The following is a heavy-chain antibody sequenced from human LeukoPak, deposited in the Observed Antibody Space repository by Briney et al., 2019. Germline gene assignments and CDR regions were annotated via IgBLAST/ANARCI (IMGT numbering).Heavy chain of an antibody. CDR2: IYTSGST. Sequence: SETLSLTCTVSGGSISSYYWSWIRQPAGKGLEWIGRIYTSGSTSYNPSLKSRVTMSVDTSKNQFSLKLSSVTAADTAVYYCARDGRRCSGGSCYSTGVDYWGQGTLVTVSS. J-gene: IGHJ4*02. D-gene: IGHD2-15*01. V-gene: IGHV4-4*07. CDR3: ARDGRRCSGGSCYSTGVDY. CDR1: GGSISSYY.